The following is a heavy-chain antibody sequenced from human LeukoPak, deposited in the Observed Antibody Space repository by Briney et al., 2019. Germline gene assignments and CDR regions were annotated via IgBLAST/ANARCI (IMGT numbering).Heavy chain of an antibody. J-gene: IGHJ4*02. CDR2: IKSKTDGGTT. D-gene: IGHD6-13*01. CDR1: GFTFSNAW. Sequence: GGSLRLSCAASGFTFSNAWMSWVRQAPGKGLEWVGRIKSKTDGGTTDYAAPVKGRFTISRDDSKNTLYLQMNSLKTEDTAVYYCTTAVTAAGTGEDYWGQGTLVTVSS. V-gene: IGHV3-15*01. CDR3: TTAVTAAGTGEDY.